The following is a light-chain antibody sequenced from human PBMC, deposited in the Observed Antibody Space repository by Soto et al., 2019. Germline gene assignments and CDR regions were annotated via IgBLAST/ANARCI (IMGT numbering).Light chain of an antibody. CDR1: QSISSW. CDR3: QQYNSYSQYT. V-gene: IGKV1-5*01. Sequence: DIQMTQSPSTLSASVGDRVTITCRASQSISSWLAWYQQKPGKAPKLLIYDASSLESGVPSRFSGSGSGTEFTLTISSLQPDDFATYYCQQYNSYSQYTFGQGNKLEIK. J-gene: IGKJ2*01. CDR2: DAS.